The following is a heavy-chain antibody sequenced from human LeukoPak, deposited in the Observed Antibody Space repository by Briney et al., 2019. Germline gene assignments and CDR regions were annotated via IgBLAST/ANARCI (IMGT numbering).Heavy chain of an antibody. V-gene: IGHV1-69*05. J-gene: IGHJ5*02. CDR3: ARGHGRDNWFDP. CDR2: VIPIFGTA. Sequence: SVKVSCKASGGTFSSYAISWVRQAPGQGLEWMGGVIPIFGTANYAQKFQGRVTITTDESTSTAYMELSSLRSEDTAVYYCARGHGRDNWFDPWGQGTLVTVSS. CDR1: GGTFSSYA.